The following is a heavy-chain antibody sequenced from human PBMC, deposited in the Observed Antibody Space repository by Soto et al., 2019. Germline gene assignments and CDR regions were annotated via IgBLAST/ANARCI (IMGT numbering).Heavy chain of an antibody. CDR3: ARDLEFRDGNISHLDY. CDR1: GGTFSSHV. D-gene: IGHD3-10*01. Sequence: QVQLVQSGAEVKKPGSSVKVSCKASGGTFSSHVFNWLRQTPGQGLEWMGGIMPIIGTANYAQKFQGSVTITADESTSTAYMELISLRSDDTAVYYWARDLEFRDGNISHLDYRGQGTLVTVSS. V-gene: IGHV1-69*01. CDR2: IMPIIGTA. J-gene: IGHJ4*02.